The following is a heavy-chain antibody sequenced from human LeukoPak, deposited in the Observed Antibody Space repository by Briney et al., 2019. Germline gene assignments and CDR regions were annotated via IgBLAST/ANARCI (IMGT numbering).Heavy chain of an antibody. V-gene: IGHV1-2*04. J-gene: IGHJ3*02. CDR2: INPNSGGT. Sequence: ASVKVSCKASGYTFTGYYMHWVRQAPGQGLEWMGWINPNSGGTNYAQKFQGWVTMTRDTSISTAYMELSRLRSDDTAVYYCATEDYGDYENAFDIWGQGTMVTVSS. CDR3: ATEDYGDYENAFDI. CDR1: GYTFTGYY. D-gene: IGHD4-17*01.